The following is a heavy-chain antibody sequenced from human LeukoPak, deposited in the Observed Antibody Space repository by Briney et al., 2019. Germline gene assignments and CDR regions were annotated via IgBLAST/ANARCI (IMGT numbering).Heavy chain of an antibody. Sequence: GGSLRLSCAASGFTFSSYSMNWVRQAPGKGLEWVSYISSSSSTIYYADSVKGRFTISRDNAKNSLYLQMNSLRAEDTAVYYCARDRAHDIVVVPAAWTPVWGKGTTVTVSS. CDR1: GFTFSSYS. J-gene: IGHJ6*04. D-gene: IGHD2-2*01. CDR2: ISSSSSTI. V-gene: IGHV3-48*01. CDR3: ARDRAHDIVVVPAAWTPV.